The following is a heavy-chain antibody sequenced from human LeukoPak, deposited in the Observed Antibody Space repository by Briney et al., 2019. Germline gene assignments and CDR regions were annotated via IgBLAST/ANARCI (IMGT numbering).Heavy chain of an antibody. CDR1: GGSISGYY. D-gene: IGHD1-7*01. CDR3: AREDARNYGRYFDY. V-gene: IGHV4-4*07. Sequence: SETLSLTCSVSGGSISGYYWSWIRQPAGKGLEWIGRIYTSGSTNYNPSLKSRVIMPVDTSKNQFSLKLSSATAADTAVYFCAREDARNYGRYFDYWGQGTLVTVSS. J-gene: IGHJ4*02. CDR2: IYTSGST.